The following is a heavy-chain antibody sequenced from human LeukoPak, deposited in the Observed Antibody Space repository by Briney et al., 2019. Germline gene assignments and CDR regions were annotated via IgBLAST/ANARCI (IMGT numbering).Heavy chain of an antibody. CDR2: IYHSGST. CDR1: GGSISSSNW. V-gene: IGHV4-4*02. CDR3: ASGTYYYDSTGFYYYYYGMDV. D-gene: IGHD3-22*01. Sequence: PSGTLSLTCAVSGGSISSSNWWSWVRQPPGKGLEWIGEIYHSGSTNYNPSLKSRVTISVDTSKNQLSPKLSSVTAADTAVYYCASGTYYYDSTGFYYYYYGMDVWGQGTTVTVSS. J-gene: IGHJ6*02.